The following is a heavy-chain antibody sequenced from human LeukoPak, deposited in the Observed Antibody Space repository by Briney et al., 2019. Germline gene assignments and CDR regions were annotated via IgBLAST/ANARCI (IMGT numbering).Heavy chain of an antibody. J-gene: IGHJ3*02. D-gene: IGHD1-1*01. CDR3: ATKTAGGAFDI. V-gene: IGHV4-4*07. CDR2: IYPSGGT. Sequence: SETLSLTCTVSGGSISSSYWNWIRQFAGKGLEWIAIIYPSGGTNYNPSLKSRVTMSVDMSKNQFSLEVNSVTAADTAIYYCATKTAGGAFDIWGQGTMVTVSS. CDR1: GGSISSSY.